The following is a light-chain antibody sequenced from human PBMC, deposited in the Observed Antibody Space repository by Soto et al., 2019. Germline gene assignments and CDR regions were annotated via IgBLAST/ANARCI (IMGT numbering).Light chain of an antibody. CDR3: QQYGSSPLT. CDR2: GAS. J-gene: IGKJ4*01. Sequence: EIVLTQSPGTLSLSPGERATLSCRASQSVRSSYLAWYQQKPGQAPRLLIYGASIRATGVPDRFSGSGSGTEFTFTISRLESEEFAVYFCQQYGSSPLTFGGGTKVEIK. V-gene: IGKV3-20*01. CDR1: QSVRSSY.